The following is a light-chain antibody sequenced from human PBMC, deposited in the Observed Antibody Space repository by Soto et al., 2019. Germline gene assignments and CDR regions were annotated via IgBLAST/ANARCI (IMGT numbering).Light chain of an antibody. CDR1: QDISND. V-gene: IGKV1-6*01. CDR2: TAS. J-gene: IGKJ1*01. CDR3: LQDYVCPWT. Sequence: IQMTLSPCTLSASVQDRVTITWRASQDISNDLGWFQQKPGKAPKLLINTASTWPTGVSSRFSGSGSGTEFTLTISSLQPEDFATYYCLQDYVCPWTFGQGTKVDIK.